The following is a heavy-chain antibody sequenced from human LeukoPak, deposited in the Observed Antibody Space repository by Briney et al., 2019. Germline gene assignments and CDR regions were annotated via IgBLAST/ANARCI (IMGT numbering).Heavy chain of an antibody. J-gene: IGHJ4*02. CDR1: GGSISSYY. Sequence: PSETLSLTCTVSGGSISSYYWSWIRQPPGKGLEWIGYIYYSGSTNYNPSLKSRVTISVDTSKNQFSLKLSSVTAADTAVYYCARQDGASSSRPPDYWGQGTLVTVSS. CDR3: ARQDGASSSRPPDY. D-gene: IGHD6-13*01. CDR2: IYYSGST. V-gene: IGHV4-59*08.